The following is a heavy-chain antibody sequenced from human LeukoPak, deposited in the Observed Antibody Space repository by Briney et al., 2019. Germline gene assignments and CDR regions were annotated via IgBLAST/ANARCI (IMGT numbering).Heavy chain of an antibody. CDR1: GYTFTSYG. V-gene: IGHV1-18*04. CDR3: ARDYRRAYSSSCVGY. D-gene: IGHD6-13*01. J-gene: IGHJ4*02. CDR2: ISAYNGNT. Sequence: PSVKVSCKASGYTFTSYGISWVRQAPGQGLEWMGWISAYNGNTNYAQKLQGRVTMTTDASTSTAYMELRSLRSDDTAVYYRARDYRRAYSSSCVGYWGQGTLVTVSS.